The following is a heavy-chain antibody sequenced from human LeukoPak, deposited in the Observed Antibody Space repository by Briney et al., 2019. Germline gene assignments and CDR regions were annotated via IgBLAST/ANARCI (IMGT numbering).Heavy chain of an antibody. J-gene: IGHJ4*02. CDR1: GYTFTGYY. CDR2: INPNSGGT. D-gene: IGHD7-27*01. CDR3: AREFRTGDPFDY. V-gene: IGHV1-2*02. Sequence: ASVKVSCTASGYTFTGYYMHWVRQVPGQGLEWMGWINPNSGGTNYAQKFQGRVTMTRDTSISTAYMELSRLRSDDTAVYYCAREFRTGDPFDYWGQGTLVTVSS.